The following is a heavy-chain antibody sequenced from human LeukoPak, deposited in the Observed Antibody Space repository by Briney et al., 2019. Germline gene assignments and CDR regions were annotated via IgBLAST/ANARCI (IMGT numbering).Heavy chain of an antibody. CDR1: GGSISSYY. D-gene: IGHD4-17*01. CDR2: IYYSGST. J-gene: IGHJ5*02. CDR3: ATQDYGDYENWFDP. V-gene: IGHV4-59*01. Sequence: PSETLSLTCTVSGGSISSYYWSWIRQPPGKGLEWIGYIYYSGSTNYNPSLKSRVTISVDTSKNQFSLKLSSVTAADTAVYYCATQDYGDYENWFDPWGQGTLVTVSS.